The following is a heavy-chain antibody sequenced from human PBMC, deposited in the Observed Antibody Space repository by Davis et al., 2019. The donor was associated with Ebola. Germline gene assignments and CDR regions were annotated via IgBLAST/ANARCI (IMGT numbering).Heavy chain of an antibody. V-gene: IGHV3-33*01. CDR3: ASKRRDGYNSPFDY. CDR1: GFTFSSYG. CDR2: IWYDGSNK. D-gene: IGHD5-24*01. J-gene: IGHJ4*02. Sequence: GGSLRLSCAASGFTFSSYGMHWVRQAPGKGLEWVAVIWYDGSNKYYADSVKGRFTISRDNSKNTLYLQMNSLRAEDTAVYYCASKRRDGYNSPFDYWGQGTLVTVSS.